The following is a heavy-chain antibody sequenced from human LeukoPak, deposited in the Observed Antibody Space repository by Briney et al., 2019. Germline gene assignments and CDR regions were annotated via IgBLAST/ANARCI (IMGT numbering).Heavy chain of an antibody. Sequence: SETLSLTCTVSGGSISSSSYYWGWIRQPPGKGLEWIGSIYYSGSTYYNPSLKSRVTISVDTSKNQFSLKLSSVTAADTAVYYCARRALYCSDGSCYPYYFDYWGQGTLVTVSS. CDR3: ARRALYCSDGSCYPYYFDY. V-gene: IGHV4-39*01. D-gene: IGHD2-15*01. CDR1: GGSISSSSYY. J-gene: IGHJ4*02. CDR2: IYYSGST.